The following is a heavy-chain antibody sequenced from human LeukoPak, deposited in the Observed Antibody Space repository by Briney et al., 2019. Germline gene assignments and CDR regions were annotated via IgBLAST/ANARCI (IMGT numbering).Heavy chain of an antibody. CDR2: INHSGST. CDR1: GGSFSGYY. Sequence: PSETLSLICAVYGGSFSGYYWSWIRQPPGKGLEWIGVINHSGSTNYNPSLKSRVTISVDTSKNQFSLKLGSVSAADTAVYYCARALGVRFLEWLPSPYYMDVWGKGTTVTVSS. D-gene: IGHD3-3*01. V-gene: IGHV4-34*01. CDR3: ARALGVRFLEWLPSPYYMDV. J-gene: IGHJ6*03.